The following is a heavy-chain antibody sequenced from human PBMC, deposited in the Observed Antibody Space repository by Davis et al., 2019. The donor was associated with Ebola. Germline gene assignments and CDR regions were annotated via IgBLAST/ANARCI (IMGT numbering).Heavy chain of an antibody. CDR1: GYTFTSYG. V-gene: IGHV1-18*01. CDR2: ISAYNGNT. D-gene: IGHD2-2*01. CDR3: ARQLGYCSSTNCPNYYYYGMDV. J-gene: IGHJ6*02. Sequence: AASVKVSCKASGYTFTSYGISWVRQAPGQGLEWMGWISAYNGNTNYAQKLQGRVTITRDTSASTAYMELSSLRSEDTAVYYCARQLGYCSSTNCPNYYYYGMDVWGQGTTVTVSS.